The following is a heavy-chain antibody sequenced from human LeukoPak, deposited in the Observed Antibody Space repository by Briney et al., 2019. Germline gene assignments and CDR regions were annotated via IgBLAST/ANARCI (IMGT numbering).Heavy chain of an antibody. Sequence: SETLSLTCTVSGASISSSDYYWGWIRQPPGKGLEWIGSIYHSGSTYYNPSLKSRVTISVDTSKNQFSLKVSSVTVADTAVYYCARHPTFSGYEYYFGNWGQGTLVTVSS. CDR3: ARHPTFSGYEYYFGN. J-gene: IGHJ4*02. V-gene: IGHV4-39*01. CDR2: IYHSGST. CDR1: GASISSSDYY. D-gene: IGHD5-12*01.